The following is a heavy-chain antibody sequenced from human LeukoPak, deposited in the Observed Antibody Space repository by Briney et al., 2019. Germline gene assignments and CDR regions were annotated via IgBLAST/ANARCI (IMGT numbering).Heavy chain of an antibody. V-gene: IGHV3-30*14. Sequence: GGSLRLSCAASGFTFSSYAMHWVRQAPGKGLEWVAVISYDGSNKYYADSVKGRFTISRDSSKNTLYLQMNSLRAEDTAVYYCARDEGYYYDSSGYHYVWGQGTMVTVSS. D-gene: IGHD3-22*01. J-gene: IGHJ3*01. CDR1: GFTFSSYA. CDR2: ISYDGSNK. CDR3: ARDEGYYYDSSGYHYV.